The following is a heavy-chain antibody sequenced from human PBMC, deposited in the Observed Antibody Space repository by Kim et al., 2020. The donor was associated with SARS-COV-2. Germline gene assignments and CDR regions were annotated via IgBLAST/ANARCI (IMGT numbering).Heavy chain of an antibody. Sequence: GGSLRLSCAASGFTVSSNYMSWVRQAPGKGLEWVSVIYSGGSTYYADSVKGRFTISRDNSKNTLYLQMNSLRAEDTAVYYCARDAEHHPYCGGDCYSGIGYWGQGTLVTVSS. J-gene: IGHJ4*02. CDR3: ARDAEHHPYCGGDCYSGIGY. CDR1: GFTVSSNY. D-gene: IGHD2-21*02. V-gene: IGHV3-66*01. CDR2: IYSGGST.